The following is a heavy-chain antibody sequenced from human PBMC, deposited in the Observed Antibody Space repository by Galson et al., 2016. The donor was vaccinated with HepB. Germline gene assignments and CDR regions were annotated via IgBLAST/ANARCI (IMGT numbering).Heavy chain of an antibody. Sequence: TLSLTCTVSGGSISSGSHYWSWTRQPAGRGLEWIGRIYTSGSTNYNPSLKSRLTISVDSSKNQFSLKLDSVTAADTAVYYCARFISADAMDVWGQGTTVTVSS. CDR2: IYTSGST. V-gene: IGHV4-61*02. D-gene: IGHD6-13*01. J-gene: IGHJ6*02. CDR1: GGSISSGSHY. CDR3: ARFISADAMDV.